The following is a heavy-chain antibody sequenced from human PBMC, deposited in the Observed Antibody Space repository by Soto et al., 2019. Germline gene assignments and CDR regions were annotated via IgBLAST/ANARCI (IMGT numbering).Heavy chain of an antibody. CDR1: GGTFSRHA. CDR3: AGGPPNGDGDHDAFAI. J-gene: IGHJ3*02. Sequence: QVQLVQSGTEVKKPGSSVKVSCKASGGTFSRHAVNWVRQAPGQGLEWMGAILPIVDATNDAKKFQDRVTITEDEFTGTVYMELGSLRSEDTSVYACAGGPPNGDGDHDAFAIWGQGTLVIVSS. D-gene: IGHD4-17*01. CDR2: ILPIVDAT. V-gene: IGHV1-69*12.